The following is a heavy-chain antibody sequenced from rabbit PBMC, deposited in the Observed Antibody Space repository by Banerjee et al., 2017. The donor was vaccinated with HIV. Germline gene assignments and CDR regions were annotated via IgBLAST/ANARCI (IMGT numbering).Heavy chain of an antibody. CDR3: ARGTSSSGYYSGSLNL. J-gene: IGHJ4*01. CDR2: IYAGSSDST. Sequence: QEQLVESGGGLVQPEGSLTLTCTASGFSFSSSYWICWVRQAPGKGLEWLACIYAGSSDSTYYASWAKGRFTISKTSSTTVTLQMTSLTAADTATYFCARGTSSSGYYSGSLNLWGQGTLVTVS. D-gene: IGHD1-1*01. CDR1: GFSFSSSYW. V-gene: IGHV1S45*01.